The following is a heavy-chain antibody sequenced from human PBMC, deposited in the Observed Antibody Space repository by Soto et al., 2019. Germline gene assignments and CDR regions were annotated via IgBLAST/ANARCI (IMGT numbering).Heavy chain of an antibody. V-gene: IGHV3-30-3*01. Sequence: GGSLRLSCAASGFTFSSYAMHWVRQAPGKGLEWVAVISYDGSNKYYADSVKGRFTISRDNSKNTLYLQMNSLRAEDTAVYYCAREGDCGGDCYPGNYYYYGMDVWGQGTTVTVSS. D-gene: IGHD2-21*02. CDR2: ISYDGSNK. CDR1: GFTFSSYA. J-gene: IGHJ6*02. CDR3: AREGDCGGDCYPGNYYYYGMDV.